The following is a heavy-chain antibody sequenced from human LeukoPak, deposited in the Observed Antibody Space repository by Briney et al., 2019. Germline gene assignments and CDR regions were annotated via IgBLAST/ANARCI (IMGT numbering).Heavy chain of an antibody. J-gene: IGHJ5*02. CDR3: AKDLSRAVAADWFDP. D-gene: IGHD6-19*01. CDR2: ISDSGGST. CDR1: GFTFSNYD. Sequence: GGSLRLSCAASGFTFSNYDMSWVRQAPGKGLEWVSSISDSGGSTYYADSVKGRFTISRDNSKNTLYLQMTNLRAADTAVYYCAKDLSRAVAADWFDPWDEGSLVTVSS. V-gene: IGHV3-23*01.